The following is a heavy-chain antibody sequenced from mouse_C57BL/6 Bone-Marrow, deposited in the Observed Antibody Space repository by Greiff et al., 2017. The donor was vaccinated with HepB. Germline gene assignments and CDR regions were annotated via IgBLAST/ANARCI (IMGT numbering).Heavy chain of an antibody. CDR3: ARLRGFYYDYDGPLDY. CDR2: ILPGSGST. V-gene: IGHV1-9*01. D-gene: IGHD2-4*01. J-gene: IGHJ2*01. Sequence: QVQLQQSGAELMKPGASVKLSCKATGYTFTGYWIEWVKQRPGHGLEWIGEILPGSGSTNYNEKVKGKATFTADTSSNTAYMQLSSLTTEDSAIYYCARLRGFYYDYDGPLDYWGQGTTLTVSS. CDR1: GYTFTGYW.